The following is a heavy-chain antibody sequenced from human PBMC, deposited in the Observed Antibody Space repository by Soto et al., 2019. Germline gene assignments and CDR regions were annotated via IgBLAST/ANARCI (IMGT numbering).Heavy chain of an antibody. Sequence: GGSLTLSCEASGFIFTTNSMNWARQAPGQGLHWLSSISSSGTFKSYGDSVKGRFTISRDNAKNSLFLQMNNLSGEDTGLYYCARDPPHGGTSSWDADSWGPGTLVTVSS. CDR3: ARDPPHGGTSSWDADS. D-gene: IGHD2-15*01. J-gene: IGHJ4*02. V-gene: IGHV3-21*01. CDR1: GFIFTTNS. CDR2: ISSSGTFK.